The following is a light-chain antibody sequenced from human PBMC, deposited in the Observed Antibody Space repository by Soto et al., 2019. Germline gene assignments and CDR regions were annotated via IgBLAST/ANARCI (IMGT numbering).Light chain of an antibody. Sequence: EIVLTQSPGTLSLSPGERATLACRASQSVRSSYLAWYQQKPGQAPRLLIYGASTRATGTPDRFSGSGAGRDFTLNISRLEPEDFAVYYSQQYCSSPRFTFGPGNKVDIK. J-gene: IGKJ3*01. V-gene: IGKV3-20*01. CDR3: QQYCSSPRFT. CDR2: GAS. CDR1: QSVRSSY.